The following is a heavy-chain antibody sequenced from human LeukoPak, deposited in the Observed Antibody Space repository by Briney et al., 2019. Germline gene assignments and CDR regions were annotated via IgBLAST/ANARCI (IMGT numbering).Heavy chain of an antibody. V-gene: IGHV3-53*01. Sequence: GGSLRLSCAASGFTVGSNYMSWVRQAPGKGLEWVSVIYSGGSTYYADSVKGRFTISRDNSKNTLYLQMNSLRAEDTAVYYCARDYYDSSGHYYGGDYWGQGTLVTVSS. J-gene: IGHJ4*02. CDR3: ARDYYDSSGHYYGGDY. D-gene: IGHD3-22*01. CDR1: GFTVGSNY. CDR2: IYSGGST.